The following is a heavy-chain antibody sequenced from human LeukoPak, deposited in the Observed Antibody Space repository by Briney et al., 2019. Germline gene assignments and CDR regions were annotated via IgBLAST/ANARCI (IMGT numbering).Heavy chain of an antibody. Sequence: GGSLRLSWAASGXTFSSYSMNWVRQAPGKGLEWVSSISSSNSYIYYAGSVKGRFTISRDNAKNSLYLQMNSLRAEDTAVYYCARFYSNYVDYWGQGTLVTVSS. D-gene: IGHD4-11*01. CDR2: ISSSNSYI. CDR1: GXTFSSYS. V-gene: IGHV3-21*01. CDR3: ARFYSNYVDY. J-gene: IGHJ4*02.